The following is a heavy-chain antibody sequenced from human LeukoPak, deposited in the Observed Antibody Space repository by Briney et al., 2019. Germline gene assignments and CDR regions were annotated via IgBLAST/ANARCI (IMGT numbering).Heavy chain of an antibody. J-gene: IGHJ6*02. CDR3: ARAGYCSSTSCYGHYYGMDV. CDR1: GGTFSSYA. CDR2: IIPILGIP. D-gene: IGHD2-2*01. V-gene: IGHV1-69*04. Sequence: SVKVSCKASGGTFSSYAISWVRQAPGQGLEWMGRIIPILGIPNYAQKFQGRVTITTDKSTSTAYMELSSLRSEDTAVYYCARAGYCSSTSCYGHYYGMDVWGQGTTVTVSS.